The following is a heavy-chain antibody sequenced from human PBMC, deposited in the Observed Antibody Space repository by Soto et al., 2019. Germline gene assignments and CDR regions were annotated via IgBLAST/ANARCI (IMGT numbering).Heavy chain of an antibody. D-gene: IGHD3-10*01. CDR1: GGSIDSSNYF. V-gene: IGHV4-39*01. CDR2: IYSSGST. J-gene: IGHJ5*02. CDR3: ARARLSGGSYFWFDP. Sequence: SETLSLTCAVSGGSIDSSNYFWGWIRQSPKTGLEWIGTIYSSGSTYYNPSLKGRITMSIDTSKNQFSLNLGSVTAADTAVYYCARARLSGGSYFWFDPWGPGTLVTVSS.